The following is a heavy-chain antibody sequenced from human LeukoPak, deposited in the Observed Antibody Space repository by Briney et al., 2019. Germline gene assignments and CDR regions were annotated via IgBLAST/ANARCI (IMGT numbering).Heavy chain of an antibody. CDR1: GGSFSGYY. CDR2: INHSGST. D-gene: IGHD3-10*01. V-gene: IGHV4-34*01. CDR3: ARGRRVGRLLWFGELFRPPYYFDY. Sequence: ASETLSLTCAVYGGSFSGYYWSWIRQPPGKGLEWIGEINHSGSTNYNPSLKSRVTISVDTSKNQFSLKLSSVTAADTAVYYCARGRRVGRLLWFGELFRPPYYFDYWGQGTLVTVSS. J-gene: IGHJ4*02.